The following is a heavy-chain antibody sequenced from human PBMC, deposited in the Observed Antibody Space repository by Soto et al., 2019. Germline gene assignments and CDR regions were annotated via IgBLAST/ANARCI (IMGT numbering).Heavy chain of an antibody. V-gene: IGHV3-48*02. J-gene: IGHJ5*02. CDR2: ITNTGSTI. CDR1: GFTFSTYA. D-gene: IGHD5-18*01. CDR3: ARSRGYSDGYYFDP. Sequence: EVQLVESGGGLVQQGGSLRLSCAASGFTFSTYAMHWVRQAPGEGLQWVSYITNTGSTIYYADSVKGRFTISRDNAKNSLFLQMNSLRDDDTAVYYCARSRGYSDGYYFDPWGQGTLVTVSS.